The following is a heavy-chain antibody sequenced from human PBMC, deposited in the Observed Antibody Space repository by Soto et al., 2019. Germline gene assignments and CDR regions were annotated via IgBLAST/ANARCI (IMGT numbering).Heavy chain of an antibody. Sequence: ARALTLPTPASAFTFTSYGMITICQDPGKGMEWLAVIRYDGSNKSYIDSVKGRFTISIDNSMSTLYLQKTSLRAEDTAVYYCARENFRHYYSMDVWGQGTTVTVSS. CDR1: AFTFTSYG. J-gene: IGHJ6*02. CDR3: ARENFRHYYSMDV. CDR2: IRYDGSNK. D-gene: IGHD1-7*01. V-gene: IGHV3-33*01.